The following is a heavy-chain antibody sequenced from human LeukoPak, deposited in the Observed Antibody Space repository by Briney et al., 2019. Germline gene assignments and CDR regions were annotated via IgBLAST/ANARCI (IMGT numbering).Heavy chain of an antibody. V-gene: IGHV4-34*01. CDR2: INHSGST. Sequence: SETLPLTCAVYGGSFSGYYWSWIRQPPGKGLEWIGEINHSGSTNYNPSLKSRVTISVDTSKNQFSLKLSSVTAADTAVYYCARQRGSGSYSLDYWGQGTLVTVSS. CDR3: ARQRGSGSYSLDY. D-gene: IGHD3-10*01. J-gene: IGHJ4*02. CDR1: GGSFSGYY.